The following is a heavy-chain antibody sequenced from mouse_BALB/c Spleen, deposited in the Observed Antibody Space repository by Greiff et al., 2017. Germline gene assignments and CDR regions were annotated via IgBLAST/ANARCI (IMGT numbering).Heavy chain of an antibody. V-gene: IGHV2-9*02. D-gene: IGHD1-2*01. CDR3: ARDRGLRLRYFDV. CDR2: IWAGGST. J-gene: IGHJ1*01. Sequence: VQLQESGPGLVAPSQSLSITCTVSGFSLTSYGVHWVRQPPGKGLEWLGVIWAGGSTNYNSALMSRLSISKDNSKSQVFLKMNSLQTDDTAMYYCARDRGLRLRYFDVWGAGTTVTVSS. CDR1: GFSLTSYG.